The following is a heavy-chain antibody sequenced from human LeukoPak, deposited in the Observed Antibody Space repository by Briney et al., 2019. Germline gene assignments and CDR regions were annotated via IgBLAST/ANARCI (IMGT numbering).Heavy chain of an antibody. CDR3: AKDPFGDFWSGTNWFDP. D-gene: IGHD3-3*01. Sequence: GGSLRLSCAASGFTFSGYVMTWVRQPPGKGLQWVADISGSGGSTYYADSVKGRFSISRDNSKNTLYLQMNSLRAEDTAVYYCAKDPFGDFWSGTNWFDPWGQGTLVTVSS. J-gene: IGHJ5*02. CDR1: GFTFSGYV. CDR2: ISGSGGST. V-gene: IGHV3-23*01.